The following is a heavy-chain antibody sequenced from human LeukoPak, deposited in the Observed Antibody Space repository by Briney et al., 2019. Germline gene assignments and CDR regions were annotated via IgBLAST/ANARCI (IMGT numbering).Heavy chain of an antibody. CDR2: IYPRDGST. Sequence: ASVKVSCKASGYTFTSNYIHWVRQAPGQGLEWMGMIYPRDGSTSYAQKFQGRVTVTRDTSTSTVHMELSGLRSKDTAVYYCARDPEGFDYWGQGTLVTVSS. V-gene: IGHV1-46*01. CDR1: GYTFTSNY. CDR3: ARDPEGFDY. J-gene: IGHJ4*02.